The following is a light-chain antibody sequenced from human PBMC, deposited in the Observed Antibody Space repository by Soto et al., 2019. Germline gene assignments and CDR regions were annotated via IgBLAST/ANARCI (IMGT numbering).Light chain of an antibody. CDR3: SSYTSSSSVV. CDR1: SSDVDGYNY. CDR2: DVS. V-gene: IGLV2-14*01. Sequence: QSALTQPGSVSGSPGQAITISGTGTSSDVDGYNYVSWYQQHPGKAPKLMIYDVSNRPSGVSNRFSGSKSGNTASLTISGLQAEDEADYYCSSYTSSSSVVFGGGTKL. J-gene: IGLJ2*01.